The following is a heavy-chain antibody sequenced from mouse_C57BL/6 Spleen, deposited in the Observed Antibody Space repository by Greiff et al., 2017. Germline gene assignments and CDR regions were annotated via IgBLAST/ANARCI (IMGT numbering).Heavy chain of an antibody. Sequence: VQLQQSGAELVRPGASVKLSCKASGYTFTDYYINWVKQRPGQGLEWIARINPGSGNTYYNEKFKGKATLTADKSSSTAYMQLSSLPSEDSAVXFCARWNGNQMGYYFDYWGQGTTLTVSS. CDR2: INPGSGNT. J-gene: IGHJ2*01. CDR3: ARWNGNQMGYYFDY. CDR1: GYTFTDYY. V-gene: IGHV1-76*01. D-gene: IGHD2-1*01.